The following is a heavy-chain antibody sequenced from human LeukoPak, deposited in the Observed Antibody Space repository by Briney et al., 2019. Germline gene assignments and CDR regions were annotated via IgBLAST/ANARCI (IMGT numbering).Heavy chain of an antibody. CDR3: AKRPSDYGDYVTYFDY. CDR2: ISDDGRNK. CDR1: GFSFISYG. V-gene: IGHV3-30*18. J-gene: IGHJ4*02. Sequence: GGSLRLSCAASGFSFISYGMHWVRQAPGKGLEGVGVISDDGRNKKYADSAKGRFTISRDNSKDTLYLQMNSLRDEDTAVYYCAKRPSDYGDYVTYFDYWGQGTLVTVSS. D-gene: IGHD4-17*01.